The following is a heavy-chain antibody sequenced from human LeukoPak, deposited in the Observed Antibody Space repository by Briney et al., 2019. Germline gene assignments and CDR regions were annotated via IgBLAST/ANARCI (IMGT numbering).Heavy chain of an antibody. D-gene: IGHD1-7*01. V-gene: IGHV4-39*07. Sequence: SETLSLTCTVSGGSISSSSYYWGWIRQPPGKGLEWIGSIYYSGSTYYNPSLKSRVTISVDTSKNQFSLKLSSVTAADTAVYYCARTITGTTELWGQGTLVTVSS. J-gene: IGHJ4*02. CDR3: ARTITGTTEL. CDR1: GGSISSSSYY. CDR2: IYYSGST.